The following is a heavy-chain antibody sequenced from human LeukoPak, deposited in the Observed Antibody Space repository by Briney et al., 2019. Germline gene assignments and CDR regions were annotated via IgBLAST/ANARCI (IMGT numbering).Heavy chain of an antibody. CDR3: ARDTGGRTRHFDY. Sequence: ASVKVSCKASGYTFTGYYMHWVRQAPGQGLEWMGWINPNSGGTNYAQKFQGRVTMTRDTSISTAYMELSRLRSDDMAVYYCARDTGGRTRHFDYWGQGTLVTVSS. D-gene: IGHD1-26*01. CDR1: GYTFTGYY. CDR2: INPNSGGT. J-gene: IGHJ4*02. V-gene: IGHV1-2*02.